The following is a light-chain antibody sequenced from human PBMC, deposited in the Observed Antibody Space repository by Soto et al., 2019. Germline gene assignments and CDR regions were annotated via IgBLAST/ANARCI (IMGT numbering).Light chain of an antibody. V-gene: IGLV1-40*01. J-gene: IGLJ3*02. CDR3: QSYASSLGGWV. Sequence: QSVLTQPPSWYAAPGQRVTISCTGSSYNLGAGYDVHWYQQLPGTAPKLLIAGNSNRPSGVPDRFSGSKSGTSASLAITGLLAADEADYYCQSYASSLGGWVFGGGTKLTVL. CDR2: GNS. CDR1: SYNLGAGYD.